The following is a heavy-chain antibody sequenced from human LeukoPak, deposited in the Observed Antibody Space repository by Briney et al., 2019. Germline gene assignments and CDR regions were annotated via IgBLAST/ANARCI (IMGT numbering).Heavy chain of an antibody. J-gene: IGHJ4*02. Sequence: GGSLRLSCAASGFTVSSNYMSWVRQAPGKGLEWVSVIYSGGSTYYADSVKGRFTISRDNSKNTLYLQMNSLRAEDTAVYYCARGYGSYQPEYYFDYWGQGTLVTVSS. V-gene: IGHV3-53*01. D-gene: IGHD1-26*01. CDR3: ARGYGSYQPEYYFDY. CDR2: IYSGGST. CDR1: GFTVSSNY.